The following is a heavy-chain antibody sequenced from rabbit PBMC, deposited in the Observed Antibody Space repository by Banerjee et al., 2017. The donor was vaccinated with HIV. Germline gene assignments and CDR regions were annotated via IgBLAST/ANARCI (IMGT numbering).Heavy chain of an antibody. CDR1: GFSFSSSYY. CDR2: IYAGSSVNT. CDR3: ASDAGYAGYGYVEGFNL. V-gene: IGHV1S40*01. D-gene: IGHD7-1*01. J-gene: IGHJ4*01. Sequence: QSLEESGGDLVKPEGSLTLTCTASGFSFSSSYYMCWVRQAPGKGLEWIACIYAGSSVNTYYANWAKGRFTISKTSSTTVTLQMTSLTAADTATYFCASDAGYAGYGYVEGFNLWGPGTLVTVS.